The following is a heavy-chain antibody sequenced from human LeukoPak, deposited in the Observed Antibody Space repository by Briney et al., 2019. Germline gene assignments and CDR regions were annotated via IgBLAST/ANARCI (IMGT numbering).Heavy chain of an antibody. CDR3: ARTYYYGSGSPSP. CDR2: INHSGST. CDR1: GGSFSGYY. J-gene: IGHJ4*02. Sequence: PSETLSLTCAVYGGSFSGYYWSWIRQPPGKGLEWIGEINHSGSTNYNPSLKSRVTISVDTSKNQFSLKLSSVTAADTAVYYCARTYYYGSGSPSPWGQGTLVTVSS. D-gene: IGHD3-10*01. V-gene: IGHV4-34*01.